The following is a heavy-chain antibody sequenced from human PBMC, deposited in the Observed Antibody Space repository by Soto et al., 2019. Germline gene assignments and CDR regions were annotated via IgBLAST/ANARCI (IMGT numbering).Heavy chain of an antibody. CDR3: ARESVTMVRGVIWFHLYSYYGIYV. J-gene: IGHJ6*02. CDR1: GGSISRGVYY. D-gene: IGHD3-10*01. Sequence: PSGTLSLTCTVSGGSISRGVYYCILIRKPPGKGLEWIGYIYYSGSTYYNPSLKSRVTISVDTSKNQFSLKLSSVTAADTAVYYCARESVTMVRGVIWFHLYSYYGIYVRAQGTT. CDR2: IYYSGST. V-gene: IGHV4-30-4*01.